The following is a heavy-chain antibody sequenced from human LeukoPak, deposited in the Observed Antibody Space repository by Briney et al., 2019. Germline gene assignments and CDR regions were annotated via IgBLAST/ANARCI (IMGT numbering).Heavy chain of an antibody. Sequence: GGSLRLSCAASGFTVSSNYMSWVRQAPGKGLEWVSVIYSGGSTYYADSVKGRFTISRDDSKNTLYLQMNSLKTEDTAVYYCTTELNLAFDYWGQGTLVTVSS. CDR1: GFTVSSNY. CDR3: TTELNLAFDY. J-gene: IGHJ4*02. CDR2: IYSGGST. V-gene: IGHV3-66*01.